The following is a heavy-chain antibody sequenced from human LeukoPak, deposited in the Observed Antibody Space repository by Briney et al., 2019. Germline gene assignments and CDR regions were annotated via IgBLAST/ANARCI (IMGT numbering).Heavy chain of an antibody. CDR2: IYTSGST. D-gene: IGHD3-9*01. CDR1: GGSISSYY. CDR3: ARLRYFDWTVDY. Sequence: KPSETLSLTRTVSGGSISSYYWRWIRAPAREGMEWIGRIYTSGSTNYNPSLKSRVTMSVDTSKNQFSLKLSSVTAADTAVYYCARLRYFDWTVDYWGQGTLVTVSS. V-gene: IGHV4-4*07. J-gene: IGHJ4*02.